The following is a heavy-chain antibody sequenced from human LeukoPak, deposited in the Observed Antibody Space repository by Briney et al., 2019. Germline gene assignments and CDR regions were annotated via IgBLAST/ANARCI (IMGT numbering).Heavy chain of an antibody. V-gene: IGHV3-23*01. CDR2: TSGSGGST. CDR3: ARVRKRFGDYEKLNWFDP. J-gene: IGHJ5*02. D-gene: IGHD4-17*01. CDR1: GFTFSSYA. Sequence: GGSLRLSCAASGFTFSSYAMSWVRQAPGKGLEWVSATSGSGGSTYYADSVQGRFTISRDNSKNTLYLQMNSLRAEDTAVYYCARVRKRFGDYEKLNWFDPWGQGTLVTVSS.